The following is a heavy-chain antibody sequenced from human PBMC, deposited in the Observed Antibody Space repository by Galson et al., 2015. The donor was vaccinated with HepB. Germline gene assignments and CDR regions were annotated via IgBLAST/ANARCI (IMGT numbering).Heavy chain of an antibody. J-gene: IGHJ3*02. Sequence: SLRLSCATSGFTLSTFAMTWVRQAPGKGLEWVSAISDGGDTTYYADSVKGRFSITRDVSKSTLSLQMNSLRAEDTAVYYCAKGDTPWGGFDIWGQGTMVTVSS. D-gene: IGHD2-21*01. CDR2: ISDGGDTT. CDR3: AKGDTPWGGFDI. V-gene: IGHV3-23*01. CDR1: GFTLSTFA.